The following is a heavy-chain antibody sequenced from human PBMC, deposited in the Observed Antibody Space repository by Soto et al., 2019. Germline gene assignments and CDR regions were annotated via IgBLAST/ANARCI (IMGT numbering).Heavy chain of an antibody. CDR2: ISGSGGST. D-gene: IGHD2-8*01. CDR1: GFTFSSYA. CDR3: AKRSSFGSPCTNGVCPTPYYFDY. Sequence: EVQLLESGGGLVQPGGSLRLSCAASGFTFSSYAMSWVRQAPGKGLEWVSAISGSGGSTYYADSVKGRFTISRDNSKDTLYLQMNSLRAEDTAVYYCAKRSSFGSPCTNGVCPTPYYFDYWGQGTLVTVSS. J-gene: IGHJ4*02. V-gene: IGHV3-23*01.